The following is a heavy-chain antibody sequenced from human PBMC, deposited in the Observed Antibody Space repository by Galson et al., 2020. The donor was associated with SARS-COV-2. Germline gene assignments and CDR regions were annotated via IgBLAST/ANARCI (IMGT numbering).Heavy chain of an antibody. CDR3: ARGLGNYYDAMYV. CDR1: GGSISSGTYY. Sequence: SETLSLTCIVSGGSISSGTYYWSWIRQPAGKGLEWIGRMYTSGSTNYNPSLKSRVTISVDTSKTQFSLKLSSVTAADTAVDYCARGLGNYYDAMYVWGRGTTVTVSS. D-gene: IGHD6-13*01. CDR2: MYTSGST. V-gene: IGHV4-61*02. J-gene: IGHJ6*02.